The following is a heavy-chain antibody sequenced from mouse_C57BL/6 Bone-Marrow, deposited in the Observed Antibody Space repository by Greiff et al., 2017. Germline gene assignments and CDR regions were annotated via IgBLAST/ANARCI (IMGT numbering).Heavy chain of an antibody. Sequence: EVKVVESGGDLVKPGGSLKLSCAASGFTFSSYGMSWVRQTPDKRLEWVATISSGGSYTYYPDSVKGRFTISRDNAKNTLYLQMSSLKSEDTAMYYCARHPYYYGRGGTGTTVTVSS. D-gene: IGHD1-1*01. CDR2: ISSGGSYT. CDR1: GFTFSSYG. CDR3: ARHPYYYGR. J-gene: IGHJ1*03. V-gene: IGHV5-6*01.